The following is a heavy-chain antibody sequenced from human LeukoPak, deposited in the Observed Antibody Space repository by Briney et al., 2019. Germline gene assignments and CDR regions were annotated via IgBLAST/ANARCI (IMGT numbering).Heavy chain of an antibody. CDR2: ISYDGSNK. D-gene: IGHD6-13*01. CDR3: AKEVVGSSWPFDY. Sequence: GRSLRLSCAASGFTFSSYAMHWVRQAPGKGLEWVAVISYDGSNKYYADSVKGRFTISRDNSRNTLYLQMNSLRAEDTAVYYCAKEVVGSSWPFDYWGQGTLVTVSS. J-gene: IGHJ4*02. V-gene: IGHV3-30-3*01. CDR1: GFTFSSYA.